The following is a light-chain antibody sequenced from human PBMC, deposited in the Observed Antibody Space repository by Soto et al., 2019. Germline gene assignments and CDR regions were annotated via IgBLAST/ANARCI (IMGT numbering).Light chain of an antibody. J-gene: IGKJ2*01. Sequence: DVQMTQSPSTLSASVGDTVTITCRASQNIDYYLAWYQQKPGKAPKLLLYKASSLESGVPSRFSGSGFGTDFTLTISSLQPDDFASYFWQDHYDYLYTFGQGSEVEIK. CDR3: QDHYDYLYT. CDR1: QNIDYY. CDR2: KAS. V-gene: IGKV1-5*03.